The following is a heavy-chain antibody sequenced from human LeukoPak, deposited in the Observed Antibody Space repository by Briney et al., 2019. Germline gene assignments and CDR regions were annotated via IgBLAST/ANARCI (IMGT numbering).Heavy chain of an antibody. D-gene: IGHD4-17*01. V-gene: IGHV3-7*01. CDR1: GFTFSSYW. CDR3: ARGIWSTTVTAYYLDY. CDR2: IKQDGSEK. J-gene: IGHJ4*02. Sequence: PGGSLRLSCAASGFTFSSYWMSWVRQAPGKGLEWVANIKQDGSEKYYVDSVKGRFTISRDNAKNSLYLQMNSLRAEDTAVYYCARGIWSTTVTAYYLDYWGQGTLVTVSS.